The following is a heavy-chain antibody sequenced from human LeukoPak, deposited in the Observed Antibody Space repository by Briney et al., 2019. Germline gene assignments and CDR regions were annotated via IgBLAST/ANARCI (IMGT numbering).Heavy chain of an antibody. Sequence: ASVKVSCKASGYTFTSYGISWVRQAPGQGLEWMGWISAYNGNTNYAQKLQGRVTMTTDTSTSTAYMELGSLRSDDTAVYYCARDRGNCQLLCDYYYYMDVWGKGTTVTVSS. V-gene: IGHV1-18*01. J-gene: IGHJ6*03. CDR2: ISAYNGNT. CDR3: ARDRGNCQLLCDYYYYMDV. CDR1: GYTFTSYG. D-gene: IGHD2-2*01.